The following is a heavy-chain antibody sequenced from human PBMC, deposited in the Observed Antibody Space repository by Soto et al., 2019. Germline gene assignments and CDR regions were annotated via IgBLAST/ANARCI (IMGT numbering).Heavy chain of an antibody. CDR1: GYSFTSYW. D-gene: IGHD6-19*01. Sequence: PGESLKISCKGSGYSFTSYWIGWVRQMPGKGLEWMGIIYPGDSETRYSPSFQGQVTISADKSISTAYLQWSSLKASDTAMYYCARTRRLVQYYYYGMDVWGQGTTVTVSS. J-gene: IGHJ6*02. V-gene: IGHV5-51*01. CDR3: ARTRRLVQYYYYGMDV. CDR2: IYPGDSET.